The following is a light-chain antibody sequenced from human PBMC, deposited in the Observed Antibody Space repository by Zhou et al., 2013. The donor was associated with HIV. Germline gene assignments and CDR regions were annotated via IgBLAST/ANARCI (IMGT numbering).Light chain of an antibody. CDR2: GAS. V-gene: IGKV3-15*01. J-gene: IGKJ1*01. Sequence: EIVLTQSPATLSLSPGERATLSCRASQSVSSNLAWYQQKPGQAPRLVIYGASTTATGILDRFSGSGSGTEFTLTISSMQSEDFAVYYCQQYDDWPLTFGPGTKVEIK. CDR1: QSVSSN. CDR3: QQYDDWPLT.